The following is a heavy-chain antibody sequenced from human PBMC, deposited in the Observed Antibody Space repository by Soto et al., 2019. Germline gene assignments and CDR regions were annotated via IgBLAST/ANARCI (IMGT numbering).Heavy chain of an antibody. J-gene: IGHJ3*01. V-gene: IGHV3-23*01. D-gene: IGHD5-18*01. CDR2: IGGGDDDK. CDR3: AKDREDHSSVWDAFDV. Sequence: EMQLLQSGGGLVQPGGSLRLSCEVSGFTFSDYAMSWVRQVPGKGLEWVASIGGGDDDKFPADSVKGRFIISRANSKDTVYLQMDRLRVEDTGRYFCAKDREDHSSVWDAFDVWGQGTVVTVSS. CDR1: GFTFSDYA.